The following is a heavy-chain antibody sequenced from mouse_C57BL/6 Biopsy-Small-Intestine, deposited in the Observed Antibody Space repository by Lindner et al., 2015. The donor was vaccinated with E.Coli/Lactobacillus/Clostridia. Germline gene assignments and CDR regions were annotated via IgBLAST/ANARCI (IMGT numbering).Heavy chain of an antibody. V-gene: IGHV1-9*01. CDR3: ARSSSTVGYYFDY. J-gene: IGHJ2*01. CDR2: ILPGSGST. Sequence: VQLQESGPELVKPGASVKISCKATGYTFTGYWIEWVKQRPGHGLEWIGEILPGSGSTNFNEKFKGKATFTADTSSNTAYMQLSSLTSEDSAVYYCARSSSTVGYYFDYWGQGTTLTVSS. D-gene: IGHD1-1*01. CDR1: GYTFTGYW.